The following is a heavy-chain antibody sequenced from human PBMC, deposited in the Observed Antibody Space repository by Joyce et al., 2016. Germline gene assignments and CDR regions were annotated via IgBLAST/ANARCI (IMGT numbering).Heavy chain of an antibody. V-gene: IGHV3-23*01. J-gene: IGHJ5*02. CDR1: GLPFSHYA. CDR2: MSGKGDAT. Sequence: EVQLLESGGGLVQPGGSLRLSCAVSGLPFSHYAMSWVRQAPGKELERVSAMSGKGDATTYADSVKGHFIISRDKSKDTLYLQMNSVRAEDTAVYYCAKSPDPANIGGYFDPWGQGTQVTVSS. CDR3: AKSPDPANIGGYFDP. D-gene: IGHD2-2*01.